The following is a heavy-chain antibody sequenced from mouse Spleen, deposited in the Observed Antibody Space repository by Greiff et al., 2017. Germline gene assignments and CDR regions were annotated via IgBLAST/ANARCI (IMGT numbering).Heavy chain of an antibody. D-gene: IGHD2-14*01. J-gene: IGHJ3*01. CDR1: GYTFTSYW. CDR3: ARWEDRYDARSSY. Sequence: QVQLQQPGAELVKPGASVKLSCKASGYTFTSYWMHWVKQRPGQGLEWIGEIDPSDSYTNYNQKFKGKATLTVDKSSSTAYMQLSGLTSEDSAVYYCARWEDRYDARSSYWGQGTLVTVSA. CDR2: IDPSDSYT. V-gene: IGHV1-69*02.